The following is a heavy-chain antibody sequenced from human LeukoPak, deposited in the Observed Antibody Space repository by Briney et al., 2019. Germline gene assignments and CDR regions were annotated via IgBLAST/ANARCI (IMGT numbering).Heavy chain of an antibody. D-gene: IGHD3-16*02. CDR3: ARVRQGLYYFDS. CDR1: GFTFSSYW. Sequence: GGSLRLSCAASGFTFSSYWMHWVRQAPGKGLVWVSRINTDGTTTSYADSVKGRFTIPRDNAENTLYLQMNSLGAEDTAVYYCARVRQGLYYFDSWGQGTLLTVSS. V-gene: IGHV3-74*01. CDR2: INTDGTTT. J-gene: IGHJ4*02.